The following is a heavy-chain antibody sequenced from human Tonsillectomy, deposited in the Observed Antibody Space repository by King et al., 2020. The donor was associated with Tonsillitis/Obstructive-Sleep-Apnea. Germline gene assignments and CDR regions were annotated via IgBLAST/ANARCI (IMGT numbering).Heavy chain of an antibody. D-gene: IGHD3-16*02. Sequence: VQLVESGGGLVQPGGSLRLSCAASGFTFSSYAMSWVRQAPGKGLEWVSAISGSGGSTYYADSVKGRFTISRDNSKNTLYLQMNSLRAEDTAVYYCAKEPDPYDYIGGGYRGRGDYWGQGPLSPSPQ. CDR1: GFTFSSYA. J-gene: IGHJ4*02. V-gene: IGHV3-23*04. CDR3: AKEPDPYDYIGGGYRGRGDY. CDR2: ISGSGGST.